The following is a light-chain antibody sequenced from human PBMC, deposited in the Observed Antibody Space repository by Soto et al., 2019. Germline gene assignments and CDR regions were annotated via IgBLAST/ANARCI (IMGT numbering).Light chain of an antibody. J-gene: IGLJ7*01. CDR3: QSYDRSLSGSV. CDR2: GNT. Sequence: QSVLTQPPSVSGAPVQRVTISCTGSSSNIGAPYDVHWYQQHPGTAPKLLIYGNTIRPSGVPDRFSGSKSGTSASLAITGLQAEDEADYYCQSYDRSLSGSVFGGGTQLAVL. CDR1: SSNIGAPYD. V-gene: IGLV1-40*01.